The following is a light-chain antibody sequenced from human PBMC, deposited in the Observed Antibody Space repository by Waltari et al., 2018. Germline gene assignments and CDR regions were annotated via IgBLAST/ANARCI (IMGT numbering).Light chain of an antibody. CDR3: QKYNSALGIT. CDR2: AAS. CDR1: QGISNY. J-gene: IGKJ3*01. Sequence: DIQMTQSPSSLSASVGDRVTITCRASQGISNYLAWYQQKPGKVPKLLIYAASTLQSGVPSRFSGSGSGTGFTLTISSLQPEDVATYYCQKYNSALGITFGPGTKVDIK. V-gene: IGKV1-27*01.